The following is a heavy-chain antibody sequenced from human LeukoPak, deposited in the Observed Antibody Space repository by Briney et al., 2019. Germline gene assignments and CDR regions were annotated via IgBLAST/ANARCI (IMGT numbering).Heavy chain of an antibody. CDR2: IKRDGSEK. V-gene: IGHV3-7*01. CDR1: GFTFSSYW. D-gene: IGHD3-22*01. J-gene: IGHJ4*02. CDR3: ARIFPDDGSAYRPFDY. Sequence: GGSLRLSCAASGFTFSSYWMSWVRQAPGKGLEWVANIKRDGSEKQYLDSVKGRFTISRDNAENSLYLRMDRLGAEDTAVYYCARIFPDDGSAYRPFDYWGQGTLVTVSS.